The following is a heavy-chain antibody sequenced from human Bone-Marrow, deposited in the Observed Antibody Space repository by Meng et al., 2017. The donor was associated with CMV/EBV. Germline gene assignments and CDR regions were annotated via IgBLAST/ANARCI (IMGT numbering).Heavy chain of an antibody. V-gene: IGHV3-48*03. CDR2: ISSSGSTI. CDR3: ARDRIVVVPAADHYYYYGMDV. Sequence: GESLKISCAASGFTFSSYEMNWVRQAPGKGLEWVSYISSSGSTIYYADSVKGRFTISRDNAKNSLYLQMNSLRAEDTAVYYCARDRIVVVPAADHYYYYGMDVCGQGTTVTVSS. CDR1: GFTFSSYE. D-gene: IGHD2-2*01. J-gene: IGHJ6*02.